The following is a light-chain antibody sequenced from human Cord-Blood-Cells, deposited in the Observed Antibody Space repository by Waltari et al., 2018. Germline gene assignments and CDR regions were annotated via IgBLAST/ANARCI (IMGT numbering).Light chain of an antibody. V-gene: IGLV2-11*01. CDR1: SSAVGGYNY. CDR2: DVS. J-gene: IGLJ2*01. Sequence: QSALTKPRPVSGSPGQPVTISCTGTSSAVGGYNYVSWYQQHPAKPPKLMIYDVSNRPPGAPDRFSGAKSGNTASLTISVLQAEDEADYYFCSDAGIFVVFGGGTKLTVL. CDR3: CSDAGIFVV.